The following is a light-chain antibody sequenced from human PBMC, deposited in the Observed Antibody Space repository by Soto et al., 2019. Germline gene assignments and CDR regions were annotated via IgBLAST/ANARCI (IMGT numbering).Light chain of an antibody. Sequence: EIVMTQSPATLSVSPGERATLSCRASQTVSSNLAWYQQKPGQAPRLLIYGASTRANGIPARFSGSGSGTEFTLTISSLQSEDFAVYYCQQYNNWPPYTFGQGTKVEIK. V-gene: IGKV3-15*01. CDR1: QTVSSN. CDR2: GAS. J-gene: IGKJ2*01. CDR3: QQYNNWPPYT.